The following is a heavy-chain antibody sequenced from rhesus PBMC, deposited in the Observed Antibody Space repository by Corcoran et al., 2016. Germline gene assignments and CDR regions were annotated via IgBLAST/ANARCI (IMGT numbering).Heavy chain of an antibody. D-gene: IGHD3-3*01. CDR2: IYGNSAST. CDR1: GGSISGYYY. V-gene: IGHV4-73*01. CDR3: ARELQYLDWLSDFDY. J-gene: IGHJ4*01. Sequence: QVQLQQWGEGLVKPSETLSLTCAVYGGSISGYYYWRSIRQPPGKGREWIGYIYGNSASTNYNPSLKNRVTISKDTSKNQFSLKLSSVTAADTAVYYCARELQYLDWLSDFDYWGQGVLVTVSS.